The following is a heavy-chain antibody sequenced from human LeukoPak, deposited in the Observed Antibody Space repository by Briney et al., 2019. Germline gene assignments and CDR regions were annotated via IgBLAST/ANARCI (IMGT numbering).Heavy chain of an antibody. J-gene: IGHJ4*02. Sequence: GGSLRLSCAASGFTFNSYSMNWVRQAPGKGLEWVSSISGSNSYIYYADSMKGRFTISRDNAKNSLYLQMNSLRAEDTAVYYCARGGGYDILTGFPQLDAFDYWGQGTLVTVSS. D-gene: IGHD3-9*01. CDR1: GFTFNSYS. CDR2: ISGSNSYI. V-gene: IGHV3-21*01. CDR3: ARGGGYDILTGFPQLDAFDY.